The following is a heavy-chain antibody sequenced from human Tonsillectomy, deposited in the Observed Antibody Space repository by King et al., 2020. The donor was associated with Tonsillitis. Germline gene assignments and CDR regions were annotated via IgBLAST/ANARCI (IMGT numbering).Heavy chain of an antibody. CDR3: ARDPYYYDSSGYYPLYFDY. CDR2: IIPVFGTA. V-gene: IGHV1-69*01. CDR1: GGTFISYA. D-gene: IGHD3-22*01. J-gene: IGHJ4*02. Sequence: QLVQSGAELKKPGSSVKVSCKASGGTFISYAISWVRQAPGQGLEWMGGIIPVFGTADYAQKFQDRVTITADQSTSTAYMELSSLRSEDTAVYYCARDPYYYDSSGYYPLYFDYWGQGTLVTVSS.